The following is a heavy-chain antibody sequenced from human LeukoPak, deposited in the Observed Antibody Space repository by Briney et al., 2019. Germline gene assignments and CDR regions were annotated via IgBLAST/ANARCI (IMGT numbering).Heavy chain of an antibody. CDR3: ARLDVVVVAATDY. J-gene: IGHJ4*02. CDR1: GYTFTGYY. Sequence: ASVKVSCKASGYTFTGYYMHWVRQAPGQGLEWMGWINPNSGGTNYAQKFQGRVTMTRDTSISTAYMELSRLRSDDTDVYYCARLDVVVVAATDYWGQGTLVTVSS. D-gene: IGHD2-15*01. CDR2: INPNSGGT. V-gene: IGHV1-2*02.